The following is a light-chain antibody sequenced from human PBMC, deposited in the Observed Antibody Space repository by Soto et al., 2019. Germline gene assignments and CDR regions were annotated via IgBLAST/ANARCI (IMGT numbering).Light chain of an antibody. Sequence: EIVLTQSPATLSLSPGERGTLSCRASESVTDYLAWYQQKPGQAPRLLIYGASTRATGIPARFSGSGSGTEFTLTISSLQSEDFAVYYCQQYNNWPPLTFGGGTKVEIK. CDR2: GAS. CDR1: ESVTDY. J-gene: IGKJ4*01. CDR3: QQYNNWPPLT. V-gene: IGKV3-15*01.